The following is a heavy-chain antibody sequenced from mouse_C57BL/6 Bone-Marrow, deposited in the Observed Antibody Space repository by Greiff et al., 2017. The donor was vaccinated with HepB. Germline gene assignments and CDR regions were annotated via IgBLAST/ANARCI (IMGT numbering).Heavy chain of an antibody. CDR3: ARRDYCFDY. CDR1: GFTFSSYT. V-gene: IGHV5-9*01. J-gene: IGHJ2*01. Sequence: VKVVESGGGLVKPGGSLKLSCAASGFTFSSYTMSWVRQTPEKRLEWVATISGGGGNTYYPDSVKGRFTISRDNAKNTLYLQMSSLRSEDTALYYCARRDYCFDYWGQGTTLTVSS. CDR2: ISGGGGNT.